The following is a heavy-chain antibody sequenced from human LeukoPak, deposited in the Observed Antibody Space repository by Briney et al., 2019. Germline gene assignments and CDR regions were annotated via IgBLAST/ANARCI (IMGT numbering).Heavy chain of an antibody. J-gene: IGHJ4*02. Sequence: GGSLILSCAASGFAVSNTYMSWVRQAPGKGLEWISTIYSRGTTYYADSVKGRFTISRDTSTNTIYLQMIRLTTEDTALYYCAREPWFGATKLIDYWGQGTLVTVSS. D-gene: IGHD3-10*01. V-gene: IGHV3-53*01. CDR3: AREPWFGATKLIDY. CDR1: GFAVSNTY. CDR2: IYSRGTT.